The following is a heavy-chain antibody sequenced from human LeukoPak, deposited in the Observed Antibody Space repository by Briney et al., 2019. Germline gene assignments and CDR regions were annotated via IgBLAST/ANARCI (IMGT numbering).Heavy chain of an antibody. V-gene: IGHV4-39*07. CDR2: SYYSGST. D-gene: IGHD2-15*01. J-gene: IGHJ5*02. CDR1: GGSISSSSYY. Sequence: PPETLSLTCTVSGGSISSSSYYWGWIRQPPGKGLEWVGSSYYSGSTYYNPSLKSRVTISVDTSKNQFSLKLSSLTAAATAGYYWARDSGCSGGSCYVSLNWFVPWGQGTLVTTSS. CDR3: ARDSGCSGGSCYVSLNWFVP.